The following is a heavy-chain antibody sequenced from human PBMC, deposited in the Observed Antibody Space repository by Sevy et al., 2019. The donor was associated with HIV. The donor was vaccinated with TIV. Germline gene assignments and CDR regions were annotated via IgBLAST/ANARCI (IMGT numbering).Heavy chain of an antibody. CDR2: LYSGGQT. Sequence: GGSLRLSCAASGLTVFTTYMTWVRQAPGKGLEWVSGLYSGGQTYYTDSVKGRFTISRDNSKNTVYLQMKSLRVEDTAVYYCARGGVGSGWYEGALDYWGQGTLVTVSS. CDR3: ARGGVGSGWYEGALDY. D-gene: IGHD6-19*01. CDR1: GLTVFTTY. J-gene: IGHJ4*02. V-gene: IGHV3-53*01.